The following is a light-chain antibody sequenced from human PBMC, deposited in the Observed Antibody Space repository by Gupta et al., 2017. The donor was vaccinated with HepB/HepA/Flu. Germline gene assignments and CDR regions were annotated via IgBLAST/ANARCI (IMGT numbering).Light chain of an antibody. V-gene: IGKV3-15*01. J-gene: IGKJ2*01. CDR2: GAS. Sequence: ELVMTQSPATLSVSPGERATLSCRASQSVSSNLAWYQLKPGQAPRLLIYGASTRATGIPARCSGSGSGTEVTLTISSLQSEDFEVYYCQQYNNWPPMYTFGQGTQLEIK. CDR3: QQYNNWPPMYT. CDR1: QSVSSN.